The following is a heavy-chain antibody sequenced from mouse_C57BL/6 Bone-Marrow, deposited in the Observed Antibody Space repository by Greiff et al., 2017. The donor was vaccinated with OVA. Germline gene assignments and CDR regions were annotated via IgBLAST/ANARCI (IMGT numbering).Heavy chain of an antibody. Sequence: QVQLQQPGAELVMPGASVKLSCKASGYTFTSYWMHWVKQRPGQGLEWIGEIDPSDSYTNYNHKFKGKSTLTVDKSSRTAYMQLSSLTSEDSAVYYRARRGWLLGGYYYAMDYWGQGTSVTVSS. V-gene: IGHV1-69*01. J-gene: IGHJ4*01. D-gene: IGHD2-3*01. CDR3: ARRGWLLGGYYYAMDY. CDR2: IDPSDSYT. CDR1: GYTFTSYW.